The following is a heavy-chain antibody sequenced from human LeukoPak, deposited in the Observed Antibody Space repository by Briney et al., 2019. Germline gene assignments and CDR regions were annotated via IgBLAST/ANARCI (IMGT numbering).Heavy chain of an antibody. CDR3: ARAWYYYDSSGYYPFDY. V-gene: IGHV4-34*01. CDR2: INHSGST. CDR1: GGSFRGYY. J-gene: IGHJ4*02. Sequence: SETLSLTCAVHGGSFRGYYWSWIRQPPGKGLEWIGEINHSGSTNYNPSLKSRVTISVDTSKNQFSLKLSSVTAADTAVYYCARAWYYYDSSGYYPFDYWGQGTLVTVSS. D-gene: IGHD3-22*01.